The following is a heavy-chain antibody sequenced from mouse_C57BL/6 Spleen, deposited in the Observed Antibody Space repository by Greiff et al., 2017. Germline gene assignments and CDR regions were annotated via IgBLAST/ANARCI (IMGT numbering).Heavy chain of an antibody. Sequence: SGAELVKPGASVKISCKASGYAFSSYWMNWVKQRPGKGLEWIGQIYPGDGDTNYNGKFKGKATLTADNSSSTAYMQLSILTSEDSAVYFCARSKYYGSSYWYFDVWGTGTTVTVSS. V-gene: IGHV1-80*01. J-gene: IGHJ1*03. CDR3: ARSKYYGSSYWYFDV. D-gene: IGHD1-1*01. CDR2: IYPGDGDT. CDR1: GYAFSSYW.